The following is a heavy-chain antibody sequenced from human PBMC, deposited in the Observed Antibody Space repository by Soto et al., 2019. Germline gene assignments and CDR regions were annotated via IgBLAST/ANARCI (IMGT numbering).Heavy chain of an antibody. CDR2: INPSGGST. V-gene: IGHV1-46*03. D-gene: IGHD2-8*01. J-gene: IGHJ4*02. CDR1: GYTFTSYY. Sequence: GASVKVCCKECGYTFTSYYMQLLRHAPGQWLEWMGIINPSGGSTSYAQKFQGRVTMTRDTSTSTVYMELSSLRSEDTAVYYCARNYDCTNGVCYTLDYWGQGTLVTVSS. CDR3: ARNYDCTNGVCYTLDY.